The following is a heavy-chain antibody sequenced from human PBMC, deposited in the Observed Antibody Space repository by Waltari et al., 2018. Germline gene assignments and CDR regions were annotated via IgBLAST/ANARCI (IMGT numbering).Heavy chain of an antibody. J-gene: IGHJ4*02. CDR3: ARPYSSSSLIDY. V-gene: IGHV3-74*01. CDR1: GFTFSSYW. Sequence: EVQLVESGGGVVQPGGSLRLSCADSGFTFSSYWMRWVRPAPGKGLVWVSRINSDGSSTSYADSVKGRFTISRDNAKNTLYLQMNSLRAEDTAVYYCARPYSSSSLIDYWGQGTLVTVSS. CDR2: INSDGSST. D-gene: IGHD6-6*01.